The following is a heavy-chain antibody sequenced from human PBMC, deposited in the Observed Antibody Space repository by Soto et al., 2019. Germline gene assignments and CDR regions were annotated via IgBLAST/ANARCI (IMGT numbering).Heavy chain of an antibody. CDR2: IYYSGST. D-gene: IGHD3-10*01. CDR1: GGSISSYY. J-gene: IGHJ4*02. CDR3: ARGFYDSGSYYTQLDY. Sequence: SETLSLTCSVPGGSISSYYWTWIRQPPGKGLEWIGYIYYSGSTNYNPSLKSRVTISVDTSKNQFSLKLSSVTAADTAMYYCARGFYDSGSYYTQLDYWGLGTLVTVSS. V-gene: IGHV4-59*01.